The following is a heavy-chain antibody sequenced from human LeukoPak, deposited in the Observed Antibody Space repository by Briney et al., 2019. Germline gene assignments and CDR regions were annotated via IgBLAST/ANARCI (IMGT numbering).Heavy chain of an antibody. CDR3: AKEALQSLRYSYISNFDC. V-gene: IGHV3-23*01. J-gene: IGHJ4*02. CDR1: GFTFRAYA. CDR2: ISASGDTT. D-gene: IGHD5-18*01. Sequence: GGSLRLSCAASGFTFRAYAMSWVRQAPGKGLERVSGISASGDTTYYADSVKGRFTISRDNSENTIYLQMNTLRAEDTAVYFCAKEALQSLRYSYISNFDCWGQGTLVTVSS.